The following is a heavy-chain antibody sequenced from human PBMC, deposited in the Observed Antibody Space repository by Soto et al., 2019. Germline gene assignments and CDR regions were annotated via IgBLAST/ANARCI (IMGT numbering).Heavy chain of an antibody. V-gene: IGHV3-33*01. CDR1: GFTFSSYG. Sequence: GGSLRLSCAASGFTFSSYGMHWVRQAPGKGLEWVAVIWYDGSNKYYADSVKGRFTISRDNSKNTLYLQMNSPRAEDTAVYYCASGLHCSGGSCYHYGMDVWGQGTPVTVYS. D-gene: IGHD2-15*01. CDR2: IWYDGSNK. J-gene: IGHJ6*02. CDR3: ASGLHCSGGSCYHYGMDV.